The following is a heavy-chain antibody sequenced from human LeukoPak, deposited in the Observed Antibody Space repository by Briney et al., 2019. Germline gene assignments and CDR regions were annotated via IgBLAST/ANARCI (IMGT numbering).Heavy chain of an antibody. CDR2: ISGSGGST. V-gene: IGHV3-23*01. CDR1: GFTFSSYA. D-gene: IGHD3-10*01. J-gene: IGHJ4*02. Sequence: GGSLRLSCTASGFTFSSYAMRWVRQAPGKGLEWVSAISGSGGSTYYADSVKGRFTVSRDNSKNTLYLQMNSLRAEDTAVYYCAKASMVRGVTLKFDYWGQGTLVTVSS. CDR3: AKASMVRGVTLKFDY.